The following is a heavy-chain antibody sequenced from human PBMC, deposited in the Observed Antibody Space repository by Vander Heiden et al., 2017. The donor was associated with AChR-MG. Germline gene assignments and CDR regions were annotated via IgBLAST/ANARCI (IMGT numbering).Heavy chain of an antibody. V-gene: IGHV1-69*06. CDR3: ANLRGERGYSYGYRY. Sequence: QVQLVQSGAEVKKPGSSVKVSCKATGGTFSSYAIRSVRQAPGQGIEWMRGIIPILGTANYAQKFQGRVTITADKSTITAYMELSSLRSEDTAVYYCANLRGERGYSYGYRYWGQGTLVTVSS. CDR2: IIPILGTA. D-gene: IGHD5-18*01. J-gene: IGHJ4*02. CDR1: GGTFSSYA.